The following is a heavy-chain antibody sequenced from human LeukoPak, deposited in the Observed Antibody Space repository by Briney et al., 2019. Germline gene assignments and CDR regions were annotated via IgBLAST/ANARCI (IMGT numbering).Heavy chain of an antibody. CDR2: INHSGST. Sequence: PSETLSLTCAVYGGSFSGYYWSWIRQPPGKGLEWIGEINHSGSTNYNPSLKSRVTISVDTSKNHFSLKLNSVTAADTAVYYCARLDDRAARIAVGRSSTWSSRRGFDYWGQGTLVTVSS. CDR3: ARLDDRAARIAVGRSSTWSSRRGFDY. D-gene: IGHD6-13*01. V-gene: IGHV4-34*01. CDR1: GGSFSGYY. J-gene: IGHJ4*02.